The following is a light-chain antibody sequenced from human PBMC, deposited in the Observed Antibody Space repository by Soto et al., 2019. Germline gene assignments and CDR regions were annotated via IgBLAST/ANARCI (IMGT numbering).Light chain of an antibody. CDR3: SSYTSSNTYV. CDR1: SSDVGAYKY. CDR2: DVS. Sequence: SALTQPASVSGSPGQSITISCTGTSSDVGAYKYVSWYQHHPGKVPQLMIYDVSNRPSGVSDCFSGSKSGNTASHTISGLQSEDEADYYCSSYTSSNTYVFGTGTKVTVL. V-gene: IGLV2-14*03. J-gene: IGLJ1*01.